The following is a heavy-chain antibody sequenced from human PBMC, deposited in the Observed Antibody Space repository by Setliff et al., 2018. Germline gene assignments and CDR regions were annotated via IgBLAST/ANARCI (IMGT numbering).Heavy chain of an antibody. CDR2: IYYSGST. J-gene: IGHJ4*02. CDR1: GGCINNGDYN. V-gene: IGHV4-39*06. D-gene: IGHD3-10*01. Sequence: SETLSLTCTVSGGCINNGDYNWGWVRQPPGEGVECVGSIYYSGSTYYTPSLKSRVTISGDTYKTQFPRNLRFVTAADTAVYYCARFGGSAGVARFSPPIWGPGALVTVS. CDR3: ARFGGSAGVARFSPPI.